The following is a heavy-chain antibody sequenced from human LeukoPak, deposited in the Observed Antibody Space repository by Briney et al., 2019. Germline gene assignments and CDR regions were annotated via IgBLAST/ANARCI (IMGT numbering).Heavy chain of an antibody. J-gene: IGHJ4*02. CDR3: AAARRGYLNPHY. CDR2: IVVGSGNT. CDR1: GFTFTSSA. V-gene: IGHV1-58*02. Sequence: GTSVKVSCKASGFTFTSSAMQGVRQARGQRLEWIGWIVVGSGNTNYAQKFQERVTITRDMSTSTAYMELSSLRSEDTAVYYCAAARRGYLNPHYWGQGTLVTVSS. D-gene: IGHD3-22*01.